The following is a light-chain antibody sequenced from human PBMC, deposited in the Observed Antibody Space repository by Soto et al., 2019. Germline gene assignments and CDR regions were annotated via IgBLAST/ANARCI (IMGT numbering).Light chain of an antibody. CDR3: KQYSVYWK. J-gene: IGKJ1*01. Sequence: DNHMTQSPSTLSSSVVDRVTITCRASQSISSWLAWYQQKPGKAPNLLIYTASTLQTGVPSRFTGSGSGTEFTLTINSLQPDDFATYYCKQYSVYWKFGQGTKVDIK. CDR2: TAS. CDR1: QSISSW. V-gene: IGKV1-5*01.